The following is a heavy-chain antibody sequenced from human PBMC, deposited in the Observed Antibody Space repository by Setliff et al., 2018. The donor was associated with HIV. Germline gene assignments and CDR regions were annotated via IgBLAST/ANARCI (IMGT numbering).Heavy chain of an antibody. CDR2: IYSGGDT. J-gene: IGHJ4*02. D-gene: IGHD2-15*01. Sequence: LRFSCAASGFTVSSNYMSWVRQAPGKGLEWVSLIYSGGDTYYADSVKGRFTISRDNSKNMLYLQMNNLRADDTAVYYCAREPCSGGSCYSGYFDYWGQGTLVTVSS. CDR3: AREPCSGGSCYSGYFDY. CDR1: GFTVSSNY. V-gene: IGHV3-66*02.